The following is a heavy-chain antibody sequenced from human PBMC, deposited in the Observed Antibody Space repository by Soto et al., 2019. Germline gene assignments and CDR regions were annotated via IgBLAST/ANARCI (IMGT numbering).Heavy chain of an antibody. Sequence: EASVKVSCKASGFTFPSSAVHWVRQARGQRLEWIGWIVVGSGNTNSAQKFQERVTFTRDMSTSTVYMELSSLIFEDTAVYYCAADDMTTFIWGQGTLVTVSS. V-gene: IGHV1-58*01. CDR1: GFTFPSSA. J-gene: IGHJ4*02. CDR2: IVVGSGNT. CDR3: AADDMTTFI. D-gene: IGHD1-1*01.